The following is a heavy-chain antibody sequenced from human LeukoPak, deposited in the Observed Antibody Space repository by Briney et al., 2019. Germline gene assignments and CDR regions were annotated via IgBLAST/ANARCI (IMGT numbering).Heavy chain of an antibody. CDR2: ISAYNGNT. J-gene: IGHJ5*02. Sequence: ASVKVSCKASGYTFTSYGISWVRQAPGQGLEWMGWISAYNGNTNYAQKLQGRVTMTTEISTSTAYMELRSLRSDDTAVYYCARDQLSRGVWFDPWGQGTLVTVSS. D-gene: IGHD1-1*01. V-gene: IGHV1-18*01. CDR1: GYTFTSYG. CDR3: ARDQLSRGVWFDP.